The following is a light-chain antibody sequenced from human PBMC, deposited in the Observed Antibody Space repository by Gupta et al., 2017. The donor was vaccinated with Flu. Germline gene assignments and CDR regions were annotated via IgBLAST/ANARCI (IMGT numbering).Light chain of an antibody. J-gene: IGLJ1*01. CDR1: DDNIGNYKY. CDR3: SSYTTSNTLV. Sequence: STTISCTGADDNIGNYKYGSWHQQYPGKAPNLFIDEVINRPSRVSNRFSGSKSGTTASLTISGLQAEDEADYFCSSYTTSNTLVFGSGTTVTVL. V-gene: IGLV2-14*01. CDR2: EVI.